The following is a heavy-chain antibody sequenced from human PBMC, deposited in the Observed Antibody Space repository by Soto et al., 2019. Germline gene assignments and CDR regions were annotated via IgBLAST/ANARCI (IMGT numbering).Heavy chain of an antibody. D-gene: IGHD1-7*01. CDR2: IYWDDDK. J-gene: IGHJ4*02. CDR3: AHRLTLNSDWNYGRFDY. CDR1: GFSLTTYGVG. V-gene: IGHV2-5*02. Sequence: QITLKESGPTLVKPTQTLTLTCTFSGFSLTTYGVGVGWVRQPPGEALEWLALIYWDDDKRYSPSLKNRLTITKDTSKNHVVLTMTNMDPVDTATYYCAHRLTLNSDWNYGRFDYWGQGTLVTVSS.